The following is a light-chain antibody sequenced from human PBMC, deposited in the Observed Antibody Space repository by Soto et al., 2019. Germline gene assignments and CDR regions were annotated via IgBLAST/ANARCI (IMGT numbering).Light chain of an antibody. CDR3: CSYAGSSLWV. J-gene: IGLJ3*02. CDR1: SSDVGVYNY. Sequence: QSVLTQPRSVSGSPGQSVTISCTGTSSDVGVYNYVSWYQQHPSKAPQLVIYDVIKRPSGVPYRFSGSKSGNTASLTISGLQAEDEADYYCCSYAGSSLWVFGGGTKVTVL. CDR2: DVI. V-gene: IGLV2-11*01.